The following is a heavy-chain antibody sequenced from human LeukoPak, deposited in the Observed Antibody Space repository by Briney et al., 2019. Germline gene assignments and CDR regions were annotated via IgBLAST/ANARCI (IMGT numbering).Heavy chain of an antibody. D-gene: IGHD3-9*01. Sequence: TGGSLRLSCAASGLTVSSNYMSWVRQAPGKGLEWVSVIYSGGSTYYADSVKGRFTISRDNSKNTLYLQMNSLRAEDTAVYYCARDRVLTNYDILTGYYQYYYGMDVWGKGTTVTVSS. CDR1: GLTVSSNY. CDR3: ARDRVLTNYDILTGYYQYYYGMDV. CDR2: IYSGGST. J-gene: IGHJ6*04. V-gene: IGHV3-53*01.